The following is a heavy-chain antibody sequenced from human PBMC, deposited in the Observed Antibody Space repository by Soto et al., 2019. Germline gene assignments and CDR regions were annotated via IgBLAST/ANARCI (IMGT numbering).Heavy chain of an antibody. D-gene: IGHD4-17*01. V-gene: IGHV3-23*01. Sequence: GGSLRLSCAASGFTFSSYAMSWVRQAPGEGLEWVSAISGSGGSTYYADSVKGRFTISRDNSKNTLYLQMNSLRAEDTAVYYCAKDPDYGDYVGYYGMDVWGQGTTVTVSS. CDR1: GFTFSSYA. CDR2: ISGSGGST. CDR3: AKDPDYGDYVGYYGMDV. J-gene: IGHJ6*02.